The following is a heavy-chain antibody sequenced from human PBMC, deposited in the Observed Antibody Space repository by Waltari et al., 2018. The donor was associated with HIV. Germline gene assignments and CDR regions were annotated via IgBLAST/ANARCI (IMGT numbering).Heavy chain of an antibody. CDR3: TCGINGYQYNGLDA. CDR1: GHTFSSYG. CDR2: ISVDNGKT. V-gene: IGHV1-18*04. J-gene: IGHJ6*02. Sequence: QLVQSGDEVKKPGASVKVSCKASGHTFSSYGISWVGQAPGQGREWMGWISVDNGKTNNAPNVQCRVTVTTDTSTSTAYLEMRSLRSDDTAVYYCTCGINGYQYNGLDAWGQGTTVTVSS. D-gene: IGHD1-20*01.